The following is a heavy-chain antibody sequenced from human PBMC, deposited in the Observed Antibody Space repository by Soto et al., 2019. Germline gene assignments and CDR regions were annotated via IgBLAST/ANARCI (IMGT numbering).Heavy chain of an antibody. V-gene: IGHV3-23*01. CDR2: ISGSGGST. CDR3: AKDITGYSSSWNIDY. Sequence: GGSLRLSCAASGFTFSSYATSWVRQAPGKGLEWVSAISGSGGSTYYADSVKGRFTISRDNSKNTLYLQMNSLRAEDTAVYYCAKDITGYSSSWNIDYWGQGTLVTVSS. J-gene: IGHJ4*02. CDR1: GFTFSSYA. D-gene: IGHD6-13*01.